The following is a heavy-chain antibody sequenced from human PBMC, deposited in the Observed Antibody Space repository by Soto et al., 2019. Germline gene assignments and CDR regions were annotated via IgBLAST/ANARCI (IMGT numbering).Heavy chain of an antibody. CDR2: IWYDGSNK. CDR3: ARPHCDTDAWSCCYLFDY. D-gene: IGHD3-3*01. V-gene: IGHV3-33*01. J-gene: IGHJ4*02. Sequence: PGGSLRLSCAASGFTFSSYGMHWVRQAPGKGLECVAVIWYDGSNKYYADSVKGRFTISGDNSKNTLYLQMNSLRAEDTAVYYCARPHCDTDAWSCCYLFDYWGQGTLVTASS. CDR1: GFTFSSYG.